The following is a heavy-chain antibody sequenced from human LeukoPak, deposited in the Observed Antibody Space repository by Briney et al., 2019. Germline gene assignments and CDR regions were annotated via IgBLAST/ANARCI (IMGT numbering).Heavy chain of an antibody. CDR3: VSEKDYSHPNWFDT. J-gene: IGHJ5*02. Sequence: PSETLSLTCTVSGASISSRFWWTWVRQPPGKGLEWVGQIHHSGYPNYNPSLRGRVTISVDNSKNHFSLELNSVTAADTALYFCVSEKDYSHPNWFDTWGQGTLVTVSS. CDR1: GASISSRFW. D-gene: IGHD4-11*01. V-gene: IGHV4-4*02. CDR2: IHHSGYP.